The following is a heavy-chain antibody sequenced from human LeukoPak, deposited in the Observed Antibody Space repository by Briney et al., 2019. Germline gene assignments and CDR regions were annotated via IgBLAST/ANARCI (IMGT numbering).Heavy chain of an antibody. CDR2: IYSGGST. CDR1: GFTVSSNY. D-gene: IGHD3-10*01. Sequence: GGSLRLSCAASGFTVSSNYMSWVRQAPGEGLEWVSVIYSGGSTYYADSVKGRFTISRDNSKNTLYLQMNSLRAEDTAVYYCARDQLWFGELSRPSYGMDVWGQGTTVTVSS. V-gene: IGHV3-66*01. J-gene: IGHJ6*02. CDR3: ARDQLWFGELSRPSYGMDV.